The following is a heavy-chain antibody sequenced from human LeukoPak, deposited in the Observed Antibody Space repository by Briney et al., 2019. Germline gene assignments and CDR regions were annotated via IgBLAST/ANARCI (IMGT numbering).Heavy chain of an antibody. CDR1: GGSISSSSYY. V-gene: IGHV4-61*02. CDR3: ASLGATKRGWVD. D-gene: IGHD1-26*01. CDR2: IYTSGST. J-gene: IGHJ4*02. Sequence: TLSLTCTVSGGSISSSSYYWSWIRQPAGKGLEWIGRIYTSGSTNYNPSLKSRVTISVDTSKNQFFLKLSSVTAADTAVYYCASLGATKRGWVDWGQGTLVTVSS.